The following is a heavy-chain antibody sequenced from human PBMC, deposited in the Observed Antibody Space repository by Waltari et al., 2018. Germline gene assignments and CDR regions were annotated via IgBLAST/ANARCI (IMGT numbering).Heavy chain of an antibody. V-gene: IGHV3-48*03. CDR1: GFSFSDYE. CDR3: VVGFCSGGSCYSRDY. CDR2: ISGSGSTI. J-gene: IGHJ4*02. D-gene: IGHD2-15*01. Sequence: EVQLVESGGGLVQPGGSLRLSCAASGFSFSDYEMNWVRQAPGKGLELVSYISGSGSTIYYADSVKGRFTISRDNAKDSLYLEMSDLRVEDTALYYCVVGFCSGGSCYSRDYWGQGTLVTVSS.